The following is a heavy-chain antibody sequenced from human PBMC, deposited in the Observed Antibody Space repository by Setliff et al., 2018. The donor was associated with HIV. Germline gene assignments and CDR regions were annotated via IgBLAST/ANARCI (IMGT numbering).Heavy chain of an antibody. D-gene: IGHD5-12*01. Sequence: TLSLTCAVSGGSISSSNWWSWVRQPPGKGLEWIGEIYHSGSTNYNPSLKSRVTISVDKSKNQFSLKLSSVTAADTAVYYCASLTRGYSGYDSARAFDYWGQGTLVTVSS. CDR3: ASLTRGYSGYDSARAFDY. CDR1: GGSISSSNW. CDR2: IYHSGST. J-gene: IGHJ4*02. V-gene: IGHV4-4*02.